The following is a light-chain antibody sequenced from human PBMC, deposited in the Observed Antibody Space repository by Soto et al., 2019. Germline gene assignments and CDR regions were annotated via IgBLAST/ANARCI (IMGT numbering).Light chain of an antibody. J-gene: IGKJ5*01. V-gene: IGKV1-8*01. CDR1: QGISSY. CDR2: AAS. Sequence: AIRLTQSPSSLSASTGARVTITCRASQGISSYLAWYQQKPGKVPKLLIYAASTLQSGAPSRHSGSGSGTDFTLTISSLQPEDFATYYCPQSYTLVTFGQGTRLEIK. CDR3: PQSYTLVT.